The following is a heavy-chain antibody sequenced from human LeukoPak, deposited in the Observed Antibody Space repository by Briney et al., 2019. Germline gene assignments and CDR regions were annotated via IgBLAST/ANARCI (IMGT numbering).Heavy chain of an antibody. V-gene: IGHV3-23*01. CDR1: GFTFNTYA. Sequence: GSLRLSCAASGFTFNTYAMSWVRQAPGKGLEWVSGISGSGRTTYYADSVKGRFTISRDNSKNTLYVQMNSLRAEDTAVYYCAKDRRELDVFDIWGQGTMVTVSS. CDR2: ISGSGRTT. J-gene: IGHJ3*02. CDR3: AKDRRELDVFDI.